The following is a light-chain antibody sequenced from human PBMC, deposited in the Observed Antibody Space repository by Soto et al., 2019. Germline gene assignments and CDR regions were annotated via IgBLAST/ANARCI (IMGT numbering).Light chain of an antibody. CDR1: QSVSNRF. V-gene: IGKV3-20*01. Sequence: EIVMTQSPATLSVSPGERVTLSCRASQSVSNRFFAWYQQKPGQAPRLLIYGASSRASGIPDRFSGSGSGTDFTLTISRLEPEDFAVYYCQQSDTSPPWWTFGQGTKVDIK. CDR3: QQSDTSPPWWT. J-gene: IGKJ1*01. CDR2: GAS.